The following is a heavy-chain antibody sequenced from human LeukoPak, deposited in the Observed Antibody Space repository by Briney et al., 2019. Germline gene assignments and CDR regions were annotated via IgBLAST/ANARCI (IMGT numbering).Heavy chain of an antibody. J-gene: IGHJ4*02. D-gene: IGHD3-16*01. CDR3: ARVYDYVWGSPIDY. Sequence: PSETLSVTCTVSGGSISSSSYYWGWIRLPPGKGLEWIGSIYYSGSTYYNPSLKSRVTISVDTSKNQFSLKLSSVTAADTAVYYCARVYDYVWGSPIDYWGQGTLVTVSS. CDR1: GGSISSSSYY. CDR2: IYYSGST. V-gene: IGHV4-39*07.